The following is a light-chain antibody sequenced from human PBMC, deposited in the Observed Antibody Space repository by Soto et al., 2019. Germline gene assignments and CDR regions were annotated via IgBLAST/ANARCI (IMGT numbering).Light chain of an antibody. CDR2: EVT. CDR3: SSYAGSNIPYV. Sequence: QSALTQPPSASGSPGQSVTISCTGTSSDVGSYNFVSWYQQHPGKAPKLMIYEVTKRPSGVPDRFSGSKSGNTASLTVSGLQGEDEADYYYSSYAGSNIPYVFGTGTKLTVL. J-gene: IGLJ1*01. V-gene: IGLV2-8*01. CDR1: SSDVGSYNF.